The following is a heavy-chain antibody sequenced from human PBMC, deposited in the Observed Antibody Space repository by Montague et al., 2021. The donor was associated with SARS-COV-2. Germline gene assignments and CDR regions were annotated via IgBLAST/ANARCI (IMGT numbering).Heavy chain of an antibody. V-gene: IGHV3-23*01. D-gene: IGHD3-10*01. J-gene: IGHJ6*02. CDR3: VKDDGVFWFGDFGV. Sequence: SMRFSCATFGFSFINHGMSWVRQAPGKGLEWVSAIDSLGTGTYYAESVKGRFTISRDNADATLSLRMNSLRLDDTAVYYCVKDDGVFWFGDFGVWGQGTTVSVSS. CDR2: IDSLGTGT. CDR1: GFSFINHG.